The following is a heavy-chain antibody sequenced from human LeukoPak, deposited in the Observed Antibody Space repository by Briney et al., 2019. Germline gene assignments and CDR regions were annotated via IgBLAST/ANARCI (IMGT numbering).Heavy chain of an antibody. Sequence: GGSLRLSCVASGFTFSDYYMSWVRQPPGKGLEWVANIKQDGSEKYYVDSVKGRFTISRDNAKNSLFLQMNSLRAEDTAVYYCAKIGANVGFWGQGTLVTVSS. J-gene: IGHJ4*02. V-gene: IGHV3-7*01. CDR2: IKQDGSEK. D-gene: IGHD4/OR15-4a*01. CDR1: GFTFSDYY. CDR3: AKIGANVGF.